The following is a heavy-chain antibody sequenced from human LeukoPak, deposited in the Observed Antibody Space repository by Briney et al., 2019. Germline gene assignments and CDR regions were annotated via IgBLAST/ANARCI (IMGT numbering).Heavy chain of an antibody. V-gene: IGHV3-7*03. D-gene: IGHD6-13*01. CDR1: GFTFSSYG. CDR2: IKEAGSGK. J-gene: IGHJ4*02. Sequence: GGSLRLSCAASGFTFSSYGMHWVRQAPGKGLEWVASIKEAGSGKTYVDSVKGRFTISRDNAKNSLYLQMNSLRAEGTAVYYCARPGTSWAFDYWGQGTLVTVSS. CDR3: ARPGTSWAFDY.